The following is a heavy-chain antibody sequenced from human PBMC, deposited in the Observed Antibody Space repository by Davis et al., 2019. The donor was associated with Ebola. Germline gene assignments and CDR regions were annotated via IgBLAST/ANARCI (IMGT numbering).Heavy chain of an antibody. Sequence: GESLKISCAASGFTFSSYAMSWVRQAPGKGLEWVSAISGSGGSTYYADSVKVRFTISRDNSKNTLYLQMNSLRAEDTAVYYCAKSNYPTRDYVWGIWAFDYWGQGTLVTVSS. D-gene: IGHD3-16*01. CDR2: ISGSGGST. V-gene: IGHV3-23*01. CDR3: AKSNYPTRDYVWGIWAFDY. CDR1: GFTFSSYA. J-gene: IGHJ4*02.